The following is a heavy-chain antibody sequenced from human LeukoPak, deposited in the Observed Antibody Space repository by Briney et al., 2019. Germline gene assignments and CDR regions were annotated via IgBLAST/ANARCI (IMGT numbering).Heavy chain of an antibody. D-gene: IGHD6-13*01. CDR3: LAGYYYYYMDV. Sequence: PGGSLRLSCAASGFTFNNYWMHWVRQAPGKGLVWVARTNTHGTSANYADSVKGRFIISRENANNTLYLQMNGLRDEDTGVYYALAGYYYYYMDVWGKGTTVTVSS. J-gene: IGHJ6*03. CDR1: GFTFNNYW. V-gene: IGHV3-74*01. CDR2: TNTHGTSA.